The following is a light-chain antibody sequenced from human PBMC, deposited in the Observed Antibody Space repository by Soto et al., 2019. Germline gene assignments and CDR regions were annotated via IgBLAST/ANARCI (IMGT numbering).Light chain of an antibody. J-gene: IGLJ3*02. Sequence: QSVLTQPPSVSGAPGQRVTISCTGSSSNIGAGYDVHWYQQLPGTAPKLLIYGNNNRPSGVPDRFSGSKSGTSPSLAITGLQAEDEADYYCQSYDSSLSGWGFGGGTKVTVL. CDR3: QSYDSSLSGWG. CDR1: SSNIGAGYD. V-gene: IGLV1-40*01. CDR2: GNN.